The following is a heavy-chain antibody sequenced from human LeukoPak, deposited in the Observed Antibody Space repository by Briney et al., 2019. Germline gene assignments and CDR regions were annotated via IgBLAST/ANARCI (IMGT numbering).Heavy chain of an antibody. CDR1: GYSFTSYW. CDR2: IYPGDSDT. V-gene: IGHV5-51*01. D-gene: IGHD3-10*01. CDR3: ARHSYYYGSGIDY. Sequence: GESLKISCKGSGYSFTSYWIGWVRQMPGKGLEWMEIIYPGDSDTRYSPSFQGQVTISADKSISTAYLQWSSLKASDTAMYYCARHSYYYGSGIDYWGQGTLVTVSS. J-gene: IGHJ4*02.